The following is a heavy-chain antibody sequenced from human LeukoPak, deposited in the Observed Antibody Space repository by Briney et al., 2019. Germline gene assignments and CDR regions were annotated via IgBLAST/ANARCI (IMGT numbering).Heavy chain of an antibody. V-gene: IGHV1-69*04. CDR1: GYTFTSYG. Sequence: EASVKVSCKASGYTFTSYGISWVRQAPGQGLEWMGRIIPILGIANYAQKFQGRVTITADKSTSTAYMELSSLRSEDTAVYYCARIPGTALGWFDPWGQGTLVTVSS. CDR3: ARIPGTALGWFDP. D-gene: IGHD1-1*01. CDR2: IIPILGIA. J-gene: IGHJ5*02.